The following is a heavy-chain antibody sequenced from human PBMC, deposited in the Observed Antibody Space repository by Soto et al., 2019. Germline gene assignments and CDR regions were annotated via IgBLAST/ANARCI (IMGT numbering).Heavy chain of an antibody. CDR1: GASVNTDDW. Sequence: QVQLQESGPGLVQPSGTLSLTCAVSGASVNTDDWWNWVRRPPGKGLEWIGEIYHGGTIYYNPSLKSRVTIPLDKSKQKLAPKLPSLAVAYTAGYYFARAHQYSGTWSFDYWGQGALVTVSS. V-gene: IGHV4-4*02. D-gene: IGHD1-26*01. CDR3: ARAHQYSGTWSFDY. J-gene: IGHJ4*02. CDR2: IYHGGTI.